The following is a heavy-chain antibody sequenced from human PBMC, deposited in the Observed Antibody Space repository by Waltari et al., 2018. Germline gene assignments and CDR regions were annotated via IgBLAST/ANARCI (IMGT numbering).Heavy chain of an antibody. D-gene: IGHD3-10*02. V-gene: IGHV3-20*04. CDR3: ARRDSQGINVYYFDY. CDR2: ITWKGTSS. J-gene: IGHJ4*02. CDR1: GFTFYDYN. Sequence: EVQLVESAGSVVQPGGSLRLPCKASGFTFYDYNESWVRQDPGKGLGCVSGITWKGTSSGYADSVKGRFTGTRDNAKNFLYLQMNSLTAEDTALYYCARRDSQGINVYYFDYWGQGILVIVSS.